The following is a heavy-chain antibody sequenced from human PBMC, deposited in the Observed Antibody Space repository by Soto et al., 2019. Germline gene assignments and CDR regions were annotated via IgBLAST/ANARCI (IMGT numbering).Heavy chain of an antibody. D-gene: IGHD2-2*02. Sequence: QVQLQQWGAGLLKPSETLSLTCAVYGGSFSGYYWSWIRQPPGKGLEWIGEINHSGSTNYNPSLTSRVTISVDTSKNQFSLKLSPVTAADTAVYYCAAKPQDIVLVPAAIGPGGMDVWGQGTTVTVSS. CDR2: INHSGST. CDR3: AAKPQDIVLVPAAIGPGGMDV. V-gene: IGHV4-34*01. CDR1: GGSFSGYY. J-gene: IGHJ6*02.